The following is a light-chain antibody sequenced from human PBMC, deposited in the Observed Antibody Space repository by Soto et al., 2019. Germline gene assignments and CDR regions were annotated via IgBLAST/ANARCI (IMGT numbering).Light chain of an antibody. Sequence: QSALTQPASVSGSPGQSIAISCTGTSSDVGGYKSVSWYQQDPGKAPKLLIYDVNNRPSGISDRFSGSTSGNTASLTISGLQAEDEADYYCSSYTSSYSYVFGTGTKVTVL. J-gene: IGLJ1*01. CDR3: SSYTSSYSYV. CDR1: SSDVGGYKS. V-gene: IGLV2-14*01. CDR2: DVN.